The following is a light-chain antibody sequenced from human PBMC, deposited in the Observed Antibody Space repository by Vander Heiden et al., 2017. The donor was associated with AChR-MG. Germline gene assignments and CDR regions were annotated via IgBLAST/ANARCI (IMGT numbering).Light chain of an antibody. CDR2: EVT. CDR1: SSDIGLYDY. V-gene: IGLV2-8*01. J-gene: IGLJ3*02. Sequence: QSALTQPPSASGSPGQSVPISCTGTSSDIGLYDYVSWYQQHPGKAPQLIIYEVTERPSGVPDRFSGSKSGNTASLTVSGLQAEDEADYYCSSYTHTSWVFGGGTKLSVL. CDR3: SSYTHTSWV.